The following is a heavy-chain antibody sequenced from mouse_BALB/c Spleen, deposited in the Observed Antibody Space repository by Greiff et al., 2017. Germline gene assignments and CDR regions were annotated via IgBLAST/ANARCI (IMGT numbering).Heavy chain of an antibody. CDR1: GFTFSSYA. J-gene: IGHJ2*01. V-gene: IGHV5-6-5*01. D-gene: IGHD1-1*01. CDR3: ARGGRVDY. CDR2: ISSGGST. Sequence: DVKLVESGGGLVKPGGSLKLSCAASGFTFSSYAMSWVRQTPEKRLEWVASISSGGSTYYPDSVKGRFTISRDNARNILYLQMSSLRSEDTAMYYCARGGRVDYWGQGTTLTVSS.